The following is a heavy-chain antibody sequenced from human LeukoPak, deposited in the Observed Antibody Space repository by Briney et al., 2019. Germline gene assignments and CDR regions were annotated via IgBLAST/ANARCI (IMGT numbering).Heavy chain of an antibody. CDR3: AKDKGSSGYDQLII. V-gene: IGHV3-43D*03. J-gene: IGHJ3*02. CDR1: GFTFDDYA. Sequence: PGGSLSLSCAASGFTFDDYAMHWVRQAPGKGLEWVCLISWDGGSTYYADSVKGRFTISRDNSKNSLYLQMNSLRAEDTALYYCAKDKGSSGYDQLIIWGQGTMVTVSS. CDR2: ISWDGGST. D-gene: IGHD5-12*01.